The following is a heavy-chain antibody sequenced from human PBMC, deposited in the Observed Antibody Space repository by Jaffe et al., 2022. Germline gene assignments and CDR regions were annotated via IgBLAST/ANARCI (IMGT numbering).Heavy chain of an antibody. D-gene: IGHD3-3*01. CDR2: MNPNSGNT. Sequence: QVQLVQSGAEVKKPGASVKVSCKASGYTFTSYDINWVRQATGQGLEWMGWMNPNSGNTGYAQKFQGRVTMTRNTSISTAYMELSSLRSEDTAVYYCARGRYDFWSGSGSYYMDVWGKGTTVTVSS. V-gene: IGHV1-8*01. CDR3: ARGRYDFWSGSGSYYMDV. J-gene: IGHJ6*03. CDR1: GYTFTSYD.